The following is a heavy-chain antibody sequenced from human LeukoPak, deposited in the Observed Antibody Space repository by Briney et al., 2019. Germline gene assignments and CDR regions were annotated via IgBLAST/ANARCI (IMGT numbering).Heavy chain of an antibody. Sequence: PGGSLRLSCAASGFTFSSYGMSWVRQAPGKGLEWVSAISGSGGSTYYADSVEGRFTISRDNSKNTLYLQMNSLRAEDTAVYYCAKVFGSGWYSPNGAFDYWGQGTLVTVSS. CDR1: GFTFSSYG. D-gene: IGHD6-19*01. CDR3: AKVFGSGWYSPNGAFDY. V-gene: IGHV3-23*01. CDR2: ISGSGGST. J-gene: IGHJ4*02.